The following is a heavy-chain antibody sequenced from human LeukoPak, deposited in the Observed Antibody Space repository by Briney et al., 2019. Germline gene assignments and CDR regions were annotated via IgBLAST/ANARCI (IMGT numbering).Heavy chain of an antibody. Sequence: ASVKVSCKASGYTFTSYDINWVRQASGQGLEWMGWLNPNSGNTAYAQKFQGRITFTRDTSISTAYMELSSLRSEDTAVYYCAGRYCSSTSCYSWFDPWGQGTLVTVSS. D-gene: IGHD2-2*01. J-gene: IGHJ5*02. V-gene: IGHV1-8*03. CDR1: GYTFTSYD. CDR3: AGRYCSSTSCYSWFDP. CDR2: LNPNSGNT.